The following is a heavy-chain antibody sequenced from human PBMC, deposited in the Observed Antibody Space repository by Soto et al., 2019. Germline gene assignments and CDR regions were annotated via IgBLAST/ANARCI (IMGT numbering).Heavy chain of an antibody. J-gene: IGHJ4*02. V-gene: IGHV1-69*01. CDR1: GGTFSSYA. CDR2: IIPIFGTA. CDR3: ARWVGVGYCSGGSCYPPSVCFDY. D-gene: IGHD2-15*01. Sequence: QVQLVQSGAEVKKPGSSVKVSCKASGGTFSSYAISWVRQAPGQGLEWMGGIIPIFGTANYAQKFQGRVTITADESTSTAYMELSSLRSEDTAVYYCARWVGVGYCSGGSCYPPSVCFDYWGQGTLVTVSS.